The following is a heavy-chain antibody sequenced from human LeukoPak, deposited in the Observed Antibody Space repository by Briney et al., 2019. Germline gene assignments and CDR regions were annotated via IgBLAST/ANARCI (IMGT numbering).Heavy chain of an antibody. CDR1: GGSISSSNW. D-gene: IGHD3-22*01. Sequence: SGTLSLTCAVSGGSISSSNWWSWVRQPPGKGLEWIGEVHHGGSTNYNPSLKSRVTISVDKSKNQLSLNLSSVTAADTAVYYCARGGYYYDSSGYYYFDYWGQGTLVTVSS. CDR2: VHHGGST. CDR3: ARGGYYYDSSGYYYFDY. J-gene: IGHJ4*02. V-gene: IGHV4-4*02.